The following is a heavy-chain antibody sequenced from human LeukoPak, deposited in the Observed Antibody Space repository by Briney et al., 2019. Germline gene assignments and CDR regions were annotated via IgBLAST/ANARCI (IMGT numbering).Heavy chain of an antibody. J-gene: IGHJ4*02. CDR3: AKDQGEGYFDY. D-gene: IGHD1-26*01. CDR2: ISGDSYDI. CDR1: GFFFSTHG. Sequence: PGGSLRLSCVGSGFFFSTHGMAWVRQAPGKGLEFVSSISGDSYDIYYQDSVKGRFTISRDNSKNTLYLQMNSLRAEDTAVYYCAKDQGEGYFDYWGQGTLVTVSS. V-gene: IGHV3-23*01.